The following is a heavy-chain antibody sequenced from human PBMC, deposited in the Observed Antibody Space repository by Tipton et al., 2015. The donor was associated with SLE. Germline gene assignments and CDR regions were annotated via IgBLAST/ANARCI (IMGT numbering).Heavy chain of an antibody. J-gene: IGHJ3*02. CDR2: INPSGGST. CDR3: ARDRELKSPTPAFDI. CDR1: GYTFTSYY. V-gene: IGHV1-46*01. D-gene: IGHD1-26*01. Sequence: QLVQSGAEVKKPGASVKVSCKASGYTFTSYYMHWVRQAPGQGLEWMGIINPSGGSTSYAQKFQGRVTMTRDTSTSTVYMELSSLRSEDTAVYYCARDRELKSPTPAFDIWGQGTMVTFSS.